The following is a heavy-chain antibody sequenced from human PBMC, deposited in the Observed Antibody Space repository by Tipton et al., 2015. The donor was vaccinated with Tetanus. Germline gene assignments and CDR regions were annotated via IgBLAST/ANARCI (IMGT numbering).Heavy chain of an antibody. CDR3: ARGVTGTTAWFDP. V-gene: IGHV1-3*01. Sequence: QLVQSGPEVKKPGASVKVSCKASGYTFTSYAIHWVRQALGQRLEWMGWINAGNGNTKYSQKFQGRVTITSDTSASTGYMELSSLRSEDTAVYYCARGVTGTTAWFDPWGQGTLVTVSS. D-gene: IGHD1-7*01. J-gene: IGHJ5*02. CDR1: GYTFTSYA. CDR2: INAGNGNT.